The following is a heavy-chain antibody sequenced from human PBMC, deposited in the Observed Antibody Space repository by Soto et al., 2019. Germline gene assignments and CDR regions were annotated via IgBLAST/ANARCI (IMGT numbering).Heavy chain of an antibody. J-gene: IGHJ5*02. CDR1: RYTFTSYY. CDR3: ARVYGINWFDP. D-gene: IGHD4-17*01. V-gene: IGHV1-46*01. CDR2: INPSGGST. Sequence: GASVKVSCKASRYTFTSYYMHWVRQAPGQGLEWMGIINPSGGSTSYAQKFQGRVTMTRDTSTSTVYMELSSLRSEDTAVYYCARVYGINWFDPWGQGTLVTVSS.